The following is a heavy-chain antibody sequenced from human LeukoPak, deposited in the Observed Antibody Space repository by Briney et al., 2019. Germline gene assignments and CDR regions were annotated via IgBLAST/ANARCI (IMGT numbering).Heavy chain of an antibody. V-gene: IGHV3-7*01. CDR1: GFTFSSYT. CDR3: ARGYAIAVAGKGAFDI. J-gene: IGHJ3*02. D-gene: IGHD6-19*01. CDR2: IKQDGSEK. Sequence: GGSLRLSCAASGFTFSSYTMNWVRQAPGKGLEWVANIKQDGSEKYYVDSVKGRFTISRDNAKNSLYLQMNSLRAEDTAVYYCARGYAIAVAGKGAFDIWGQGTMVTVSS.